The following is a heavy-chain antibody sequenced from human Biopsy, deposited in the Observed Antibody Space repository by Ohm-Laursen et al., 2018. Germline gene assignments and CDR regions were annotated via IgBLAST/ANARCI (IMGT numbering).Heavy chain of an antibody. CDR1: GGTFSSYV. CDR2: IIPTFDTP. D-gene: IGHD1-1*01. CDR3: AGGAAKGNPYDH. V-gene: IGHV1-69*06. J-gene: IGHJ6*02. Sequence: AASVKVSCKASGGTFSSYVISWVRQAPGQGLEWMGRIIPTFDTPTYAPDFQGRVTFTADKSTGTAHLDLSRLRSEDTAIYYCAGGAAKGNPYDHWGQGTTVTVSS.